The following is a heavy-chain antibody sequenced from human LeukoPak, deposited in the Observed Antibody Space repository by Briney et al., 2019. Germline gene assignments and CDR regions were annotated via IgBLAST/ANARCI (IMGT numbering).Heavy chain of an antibody. V-gene: IGHV1-2*02. CDR3: ARDLFYCSSTSCRSRWFDP. J-gene: IGHJ5*02. D-gene: IGHD2-2*01. Sequence: ASVKVSFKASGYTFTGYYMRWVRQAPGQGLGWMGWMNPNSGGTNYAQKFQGRVTMTRDTSISTAYMELSRLRSDDTAVYYCARDLFYCSSTSCRSRWFDPWGQGTLVTVSS. CDR2: MNPNSGGT. CDR1: GYTFTGYY.